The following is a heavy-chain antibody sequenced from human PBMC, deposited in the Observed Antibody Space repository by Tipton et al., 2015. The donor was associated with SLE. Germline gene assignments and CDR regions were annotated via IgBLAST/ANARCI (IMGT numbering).Heavy chain of an antibody. V-gene: IGHV4-59*01. D-gene: IGHD1-1*01. CDR3: SRFRGGRNYFDY. CDR1: GASFIGFY. J-gene: IGHJ4*02. Sequence: TLSLTCSVHGASFIGFYCIWIRQPPGKGLEWIGYMYYSGSSNYNASLKSRVTISIDTSRNQFSLNLNSVTAADTAVYYCSRFRGGRNYFDYWGQGIPVTVSS. CDR2: MYYSGSS.